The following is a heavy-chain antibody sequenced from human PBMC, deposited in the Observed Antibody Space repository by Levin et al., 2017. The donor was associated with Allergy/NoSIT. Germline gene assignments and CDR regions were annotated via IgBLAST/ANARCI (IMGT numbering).Heavy chain of an antibody. CDR3: AREDGSTFDF. V-gene: IGHV4-31*03. D-gene: IGHD2-2*03. J-gene: IGHJ4*02. Sequence: SETLSLTCTVSGGSISGGGYHWTWIRQHPAKGLEWIGYIYYSGSTFYNPSLKSRLMISVDTSKNQFSLNVSSVTAADTAVYYCAREDGSTFDFWGQGALVTVAS. CDR2: IYYSGST. CDR1: GGSISGGGYH.